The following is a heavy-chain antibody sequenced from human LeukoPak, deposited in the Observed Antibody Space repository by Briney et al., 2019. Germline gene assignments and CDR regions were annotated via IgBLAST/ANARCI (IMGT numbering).Heavy chain of an antibody. J-gene: IGHJ4*02. CDR3: AKPDCSSTSCHTFDY. D-gene: IGHD2-2*01. CDR2: ISGSGGST. V-gene: IGHV3-23*01. CDR1: GFTFSSYA. Sequence: GGSLRLSCAASGFTFSSYAMSWVRQAPGHGLEWVSAISGSGGSTYYADSVKGGFTISRDNSKNTLYLQMNSLRAEDTAVYYCAKPDCSSTSCHTFDYWGQGTLVTVSS.